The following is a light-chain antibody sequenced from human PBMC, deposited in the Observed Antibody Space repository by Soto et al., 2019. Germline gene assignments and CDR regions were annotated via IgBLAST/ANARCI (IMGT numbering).Light chain of an antibody. V-gene: IGLV6-57*01. J-gene: IGLJ2*01. CDR3: QSYDSSTVV. CDR2: EDN. Sequence: NFMLTQPHSVSESPGKTVTISCTRSSGSIASNYVQWYQQRPGSSPTTVIYEDNQRPSGVPDRFSGSIDSSSNSASLTISGQKTEDEADYYCQSYDSSTVVFGGGIKLTVL. CDR1: SGSIASNY.